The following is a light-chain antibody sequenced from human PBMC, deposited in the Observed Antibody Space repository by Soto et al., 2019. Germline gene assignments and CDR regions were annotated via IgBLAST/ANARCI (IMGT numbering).Light chain of an antibody. V-gene: IGLV2-14*03. CDR2: EVS. Sequence: QSALTQPASVFGSPGQSITISCTGTSRDAGGYNFVSWYQQHPGKAPKLMIYEVSNRPSGVSNRFSGSKSGNTASLTISGLQPEDEADYYCSSYTTSSTVVFGTGTKVTVL. CDR1: SRDAGGYNF. CDR3: SSYTTSSTVV. J-gene: IGLJ1*01.